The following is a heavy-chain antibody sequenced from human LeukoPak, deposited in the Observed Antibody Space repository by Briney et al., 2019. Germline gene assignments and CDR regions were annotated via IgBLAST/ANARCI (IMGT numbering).Heavy chain of an antibody. CDR1: GGSISSYY. D-gene: IGHD6-13*01. J-gene: IGHJ4*02. CDR3: ARGGGGSWYGTVDY. Sequence: SETLSLTCTVSGGSISSYYWSWIRQPPGKGLEWIGYIHYSGSTNYNPSLKSRVTISVGTSKNQFSLKLSSVTAADTAMYYCARGGGGSWYGTVDYWGQGTLVTVSS. CDR2: IHYSGST. V-gene: IGHV4-59*01.